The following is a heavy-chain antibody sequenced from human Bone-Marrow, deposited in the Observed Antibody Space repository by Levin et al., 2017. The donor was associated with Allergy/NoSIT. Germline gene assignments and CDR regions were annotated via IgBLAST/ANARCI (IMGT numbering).Heavy chain of an antibody. Sequence: GGSLRLSCQGSGYNFASYWINWVRQMPGKGLEWMGRIDPVNSNTDYSPSFQGHVTMSADRSITTAYLQWSSLAASDSAMYYCATLPYCGADCYSGDFDYWGQGTLVTVSS. CDR1: GYNFASYW. J-gene: IGHJ4*02. CDR2: IDPVNSNT. V-gene: IGHV5-10-1*01. CDR3: ATLPYCGADCYSGDFDY. D-gene: IGHD2-21*02.